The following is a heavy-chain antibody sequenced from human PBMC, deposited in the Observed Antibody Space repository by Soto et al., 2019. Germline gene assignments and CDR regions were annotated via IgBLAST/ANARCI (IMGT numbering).Heavy chain of an antibody. V-gene: IGHV4-59*01. J-gene: IGHJ3*02. CDR2: IHDSGRT. D-gene: IGHD3-22*01. CDR3: ARVGKSGYYDAFDI. Sequence: SETLSLTCTVSGDSISSYYWSWIRQPPGKGLEWIGYIHDSGRTNHNPSLKSRVTISVDTSKKQFSLKLSSVTAADTAVYYCARVGKSGYYDAFDIWGKGTMVTVSS. CDR1: GDSISSYY.